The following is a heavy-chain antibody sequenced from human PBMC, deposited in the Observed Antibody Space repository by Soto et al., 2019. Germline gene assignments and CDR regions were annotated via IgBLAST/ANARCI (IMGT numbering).Heavy chain of an antibody. D-gene: IGHD6-6*01. Sequence: PGGSPRLSCAASGFTFSSYAMSWVRQAPGKGLEWVSAISGSGGSTYYADSVKGRFTISRDNSKNTLYLQMNSLRAEDTAVYYCAKDLSYSSSSADYWGQGTLVTVSS. CDR1: GFTFSSYA. J-gene: IGHJ4*02. CDR3: AKDLSYSSSSADY. V-gene: IGHV3-23*01. CDR2: ISGSGGST.